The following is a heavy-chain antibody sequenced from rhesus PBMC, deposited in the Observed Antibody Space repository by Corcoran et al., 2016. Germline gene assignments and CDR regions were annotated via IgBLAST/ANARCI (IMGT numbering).Heavy chain of an antibody. V-gene: IGHV4-127*01. J-gene: IGHJ4*01. Sequence: QVQLQESGPGLVKPSETLSLTCSVLGYSISRGDGWSGIRAPPGKGLEWIGYIGGSSGSTNYNPALKSRVTISRDTSKNQFSLKLSSVTAADTAVYYCARDISTRGYFDYWGQGVLVTVSS. CDR2: IGGSSGST. CDR3: ARDISTRGYFDY. CDR1: GYSISRGDG. D-gene: IGHD5-42*01.